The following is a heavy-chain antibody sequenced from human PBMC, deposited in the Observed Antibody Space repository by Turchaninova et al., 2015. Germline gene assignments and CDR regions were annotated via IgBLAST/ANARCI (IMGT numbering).Heavy chain of an antibody. Sequence: QVQLQESGPGLVKPSGTMPLTCGVAGYSISSGYDWAWIRQPPGKGLEWVATIYHDGRSYYNPSLESRVTISVDTSKNQFSLRLTYVTAADTAVYFCARDQGPRDHPSSSFWGQGTLVTVSS. CDR1: GYSISSGYD. CDR2: IYHDGRS. D-gene: IGHD3-16*02. CDR3: ARDQGPRDHPSSSF. J-gene: IGHJ4*02. V-gene: IGHV4-38-2*01.